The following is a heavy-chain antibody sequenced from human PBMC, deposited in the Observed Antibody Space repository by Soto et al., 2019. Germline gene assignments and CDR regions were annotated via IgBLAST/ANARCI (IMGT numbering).Heavy chain of an antibody. CDR1: GGSVSSYY. CDR3: ARQLSMSYFDY. V-gene: IGHV4-59*02. Sequence: SETLSLTCTVSGGSVSSYYWSWFRQPPGKGLEWIGYIYHSGTTNYNPSVKSRVTISIDTSKNQFSLKLSSVVAADTAVYYCARQLSMSYFDYWGQGTLVTSPQ. J-gene: IGHJ4*02. D-gene: IGHD3-22*01. CDR2: IYHSGTT.